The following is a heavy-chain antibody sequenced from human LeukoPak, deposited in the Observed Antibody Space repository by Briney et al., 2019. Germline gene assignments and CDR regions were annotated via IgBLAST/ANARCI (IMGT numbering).Heavy chain of an antibody. J-gene: IGHJ3*02. CDR3: ARDERGGSSSDI. Sequence: SQTLALTCTVSGGSISSGSYYWSWIRQPAGKGLEWIGRIYTSGSTNYNPSLKSRVTISLDTSKSQFSLKVNSVTAADTAVYYCARDERGGSSSDIWGQGTMVTVSS. CDR2: IYTSGST. CDR1: GGSISSGSYY. V-gene: IGHV4-61*02. D-gene: IGHD6-13*01.